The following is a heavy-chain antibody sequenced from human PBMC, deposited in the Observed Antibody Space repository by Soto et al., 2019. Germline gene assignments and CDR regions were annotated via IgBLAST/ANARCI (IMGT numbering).Heavy chain of an antibody. CDR1: GFTFTSSA. CDR3: AAKEIDGYKPFDY. Sequence: SVKVSCKASGFTFTSSAVQWVRQARGQRLEWIGWIVVGSGNTNYAQKFQERVTITRDMSTSTAYMELSSLRSEDTAVYYCAAKEIDGYKPFDYWGQGTLVTVSS. CDR2: IVVGSGNT. J-gene: IGHJ4*02. V-gene: IGHV1-58*01. D-gene: IGHD5-12*01.